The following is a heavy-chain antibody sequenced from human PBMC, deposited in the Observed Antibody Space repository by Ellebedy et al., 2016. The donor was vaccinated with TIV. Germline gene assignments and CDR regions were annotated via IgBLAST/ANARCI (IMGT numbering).Heavy chain of an antibody. Sequence: GESLKISXSASGFTFSSYAMHWVRQAPGKGLEYVSAISSNGGSTYYADSVKGRFTISRDNSKNTLYLQMNSLRAEDTAVYYCARDNDSSGYTYWGQGTLVTVSS. CDR3: ARDNDSSGYTY. J-gene: IGHJ4*02. CDR1: GFTFSSYA. V-gene: IGHV3-64*04. CDR2: ISSNGGST. D-gene: IGHD3-22*01.